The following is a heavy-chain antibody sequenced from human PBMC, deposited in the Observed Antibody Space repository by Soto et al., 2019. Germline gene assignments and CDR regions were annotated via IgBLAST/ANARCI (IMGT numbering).Heavy chain of an antibody. CDR1: GFSLSTSGVG. CDR2: IYWDDDK. D-gene: IGHD6-19*01. CDR3: AHTFVHGAVGGGKVRGHFDY. J-gene: IGHJ4*02. Sequence: QITLKASGPTLVKPTQTLTLTCTFSGFSLSTSGVGVGWIRQPPGKALEWLALIYWDDDKRYSPSLKSRLTITKDNSKNQLVLTMTNMDPVATAKSCCAHTFVHGAVGGGKVRGHFDYWGQGTLVTVSS. V-gene: IGHV2-5*02.